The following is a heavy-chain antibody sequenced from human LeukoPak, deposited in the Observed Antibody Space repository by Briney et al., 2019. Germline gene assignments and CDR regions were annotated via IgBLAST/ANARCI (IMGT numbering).Heavy chain of an antibody. CDR1: GFTFSSHS. D-gene: IGHD1-26*01. V-gene: IGHV3-48*01. Sequence: GGSLRLSCAASGFTFSSHSMNWVRQAPGKGLEWVSYISSSSSTIYYADSVKGRFTISRDNAKNSLYLQMNSLRAEDTAVYYCARDPPLIVGATTVDYWGQGTLVTVSS. J-gene: IGHJ4*02. CDR3: ARDPPLIVGATTVDY. CDR2: ISSSSSTI.